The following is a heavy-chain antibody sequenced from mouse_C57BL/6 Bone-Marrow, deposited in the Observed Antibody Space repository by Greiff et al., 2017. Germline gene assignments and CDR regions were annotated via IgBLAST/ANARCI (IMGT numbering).Heavy chain of an antibody. V-gene: IGHV14-4*01. J-gene: IGHJ2*01. CDR1: GFNIKDDY. CDR2: IDPENGDT. CDR3: TTVNFDY. Sequence: EVQLQKSGAELVRPGASVKLSCTASGFNIKDDYMHWVKQRPEQGLEWIGWIDPENGDTEYASKFQGKATITADTSSNTAYLQLSSLTSEDTAVYYCTTVNFDYWGQGTTLTVSS.